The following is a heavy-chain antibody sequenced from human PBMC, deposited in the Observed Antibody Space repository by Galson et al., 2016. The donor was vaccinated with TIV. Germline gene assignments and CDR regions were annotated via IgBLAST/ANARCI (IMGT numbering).Heavy chain of an antibody. CDR1: GGTFSSYV. V-gene: IGHV1-69*13. D-gene: IGHD5-18*01. CDR3: AKDRNTAFDTHYSYYGLDV. CDR2: IIPMFGTA. J-gene: IGHJ6*02. Sequence: SVKVSCKASGGTFSSYVIKWVRQAPGQGHEWMGEIIPMFGTANYAQKFQGRVTITADESTSTAYMELSSLRSEDTAVYYCAKDRNTAFDTHYSYYGLDVWGQGTTVIVSS.